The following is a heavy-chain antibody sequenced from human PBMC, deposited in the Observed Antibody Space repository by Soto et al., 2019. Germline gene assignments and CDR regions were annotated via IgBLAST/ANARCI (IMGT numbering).Heavy chain of an antibody. D-gene: IGHD5-12*01. V-gene: IGHV1-2*02. CDR1: GYTFTGYY. Sequence: ASVKVSCKASGYTFTGYYMHWVRQAPGQGLEWMGWINPNSGGTNYAQKFQGRVTMTRDTSISTAYMELSRLRSDDTAVYYCARGLIVATIGLGYYYGMDVWGQGTTATVSS. J-gene: IGHJ6*02. CDR3: ARGLIVATIGLGYYYGMDV. CDR2: INPNSGGT.